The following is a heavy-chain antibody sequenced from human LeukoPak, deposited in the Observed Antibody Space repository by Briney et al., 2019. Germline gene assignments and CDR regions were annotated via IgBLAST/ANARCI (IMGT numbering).Heavy chain of an antibody. D-gene: IGHD3-3*01. CDR1: GLTFNNYW. CDR2: INIDGSDP. J-gene: IGHJ4*02. CDR3: ARNDFWSEGYFDY. V-gene: IGHV3-74*03. Sequence: GGSLRLSCAASGLTFNNYWVHWVRQVPGKGLVWVSRINIDGSDPTYADSVEGRFTISRDNAKNSLYLQMNSLGAEDTAVYYCARNDFWSEGYFDYWGQGTLVTVSS.